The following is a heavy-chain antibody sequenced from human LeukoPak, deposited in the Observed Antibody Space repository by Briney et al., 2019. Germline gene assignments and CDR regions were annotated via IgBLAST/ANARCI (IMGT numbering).Heavy chain of an antibody. CDR3: AKHGRGLILIGLY. V-gene: IGHV3-23*01. D-gene: IGHD3-10*02. J-gene: IGHJ4*02. CDR1: GFPFSTHA. Sequence: PGGSLRLACAASGFPFSTHAISWLRQAPGRGLEWVSGISGSGDSTYHADSVKGRFTISRNNFKNTMYLQMNSLRVEDTAVYYCAKHGRGLILIGLYWGQGTLVTVSP. CDR2: ISGSGDST.